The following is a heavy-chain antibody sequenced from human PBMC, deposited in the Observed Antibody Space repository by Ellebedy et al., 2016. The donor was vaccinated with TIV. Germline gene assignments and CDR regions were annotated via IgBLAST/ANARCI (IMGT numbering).Heavy chain of an antibody. Sequence: GESLKISXAASGFTFSSYSMNWVRQAPGKGLEWVSYISSSSSYTNYADSVKGRFTISRDNAKNSLYLQMNSLRAEDTAVYYCARGSGSYYYYGMDVWGQGTTVTVPS. CDR3: ARGSGSYYYYGMDV. J-gene: IGHJ6*02. V-gene: IGHV3-21*05. CDR1: GFTFSSYS. CDR2: ISSSSSYT. D-gene: IGHD5-12*01.